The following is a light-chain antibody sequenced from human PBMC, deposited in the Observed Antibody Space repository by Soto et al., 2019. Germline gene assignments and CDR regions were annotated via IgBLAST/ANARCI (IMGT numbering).Light chain of an antibody. Sequence: QSALTQPASVSGSPGQSITISCTGTSSDVGGYNYVSWYQQHPGKAPILIIYAVTHRPSGVSNRFSGSKSGNTASLTISGLQAEDEADYYCSSYTSSSTPVFGTGTKLTVL. CDR1: SSDVGGYNY. J-gene: IGLJ1*01. CDR2: AVT. CDR3: SSYTSSSTPV. V-gene: IGLV2-14*01.